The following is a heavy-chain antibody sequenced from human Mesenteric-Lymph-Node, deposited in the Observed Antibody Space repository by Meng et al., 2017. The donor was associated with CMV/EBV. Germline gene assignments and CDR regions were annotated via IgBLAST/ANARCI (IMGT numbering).Heavy chain of an antibody. CDR1: GGTFSSIP. CDR2: IAPSLGIR. V-gene: IGHV1-69*04. CDR3: ARGKGFGDDGYRGSNWFDP. J-gene: IGHJ5*02. D-gene: IGHD2-21*02. Sequence: SVKVSCKASGGTFSSIPITWLRQAPGQGLEWVGRIAPSLGIRNYAQKFEGRLTMTADRSTTTAYMELSSLRSDDTAVYYCARGKGFGDDGYRGSNWFDPWGQGSLVTVSS.